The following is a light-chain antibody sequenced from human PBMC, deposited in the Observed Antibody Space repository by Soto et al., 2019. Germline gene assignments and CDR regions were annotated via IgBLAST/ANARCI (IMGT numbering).Light chain of an antibody. CDR2: EVS. V-gene: IGLV2-14*01. Sequence: QSVLTQPASVSGSPGQSIAISCTGTSSDVGGYNYVSWYQQLPGKAPKLMIHEVSNRPSGISDRFSGSKSGNTASLTISGLQADDEADYYCSSHTSYSTRVFGTGTKVTVL. CDR1: SSDVGGYNY. J-gene: IGLJ1*01. CDR3: SSHTSYSTRV.